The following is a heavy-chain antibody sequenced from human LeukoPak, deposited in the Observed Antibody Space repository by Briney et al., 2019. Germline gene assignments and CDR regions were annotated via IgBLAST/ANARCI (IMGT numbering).Heavy chain of an antibody. Sequence: GTSLKLSCAASGFTFSSYAMHWVRQAPGKGLEWVAVISFDGTNKYYTDSVKGRFTISRDNAKNSLYLQMNSLRAEDTAVYYCARVTTTVTTNIYYFDYWGQGTLVTVSS. V-gene: IGHV3-30-3*01. CDR3: ARVTTTVTTNIYYFDY. J-gene: IGHJ4*02. D-gene: IGHD4-11*01. CDR1: GFTFSSYA. CDR2: ISFDGTNK.